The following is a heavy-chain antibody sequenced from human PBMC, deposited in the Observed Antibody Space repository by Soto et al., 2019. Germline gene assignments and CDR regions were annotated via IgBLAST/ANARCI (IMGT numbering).Heavy chain of an antibody. CDR1: GFTFSRYW. D-gene: IGHD3-16*01. J-gene: IGHJ4*02. CDR2: IKEDGSEK. Sequence: VGSLRLSCAVSGFTFSRYWMTWVRQAPGKGLEWVANIKEDGSEKYYADSVKGRFTISRDNAKNSLYLQMNSLRAEDTAVYYCARGFGTFSNYWGQGTLVTVSS. CDR3: ARGFGTFSNY. V-gene: IGHV3-7*03.